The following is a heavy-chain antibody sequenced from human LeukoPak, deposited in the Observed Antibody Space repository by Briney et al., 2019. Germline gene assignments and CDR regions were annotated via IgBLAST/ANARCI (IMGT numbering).Heavy chain of an antibody. J-gene: IGHJ4*02. CDR1: GGSISSYY. CDR2: IYYSGST. V-gene: IGHV4-59*12. D-gene: IGHD3-22*01. Sequence: SETLSLTCTVSGGSISSYYWSWIRQPPGKGLEWIGYIYYSGSTNYNPSLKSRVTISVDTSKNQFSLKLSSVTAADTAVYYCARELLSHYDSSGYPARAYYFDYWGQGTLVTVSS. CDR3: ARELLSHYDSSGYPARAYYFDY.